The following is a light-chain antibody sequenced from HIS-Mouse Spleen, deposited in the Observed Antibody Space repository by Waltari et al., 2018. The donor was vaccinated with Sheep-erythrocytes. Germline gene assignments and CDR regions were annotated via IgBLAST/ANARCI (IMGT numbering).Light chain of an antibody. J-gene: IGLJ3*02. V-gene: IGLV2-23*01. Sequence: QSALTQPASVSGSPGQSITISCTGTSSDVGSYNLVSWYQQNPGKAPKLMIYEGSKRPSVFSNRFSGSKSGNTASLTISGLQAEDEADYYCCSYAGSSTPWVFGGGTKLTVL. CDR1: SSDVGSYNL. CDR2: EGS. CDR3: CSYAGSSTPWV.